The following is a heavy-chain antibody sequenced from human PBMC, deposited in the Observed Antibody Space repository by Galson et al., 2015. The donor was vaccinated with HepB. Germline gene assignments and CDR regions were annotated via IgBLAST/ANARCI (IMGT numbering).Heavy chain of an antibody. J-gene: IGHJ5*02. D-gene: IGHD3-9*01. CDR1: GGSISSSSYY. CDR2: IYYSGST. CDR3: ARRKAHLTGYYDSVWYDP. Sequence: ETLSLTCTVSGGSISSSSYYWGWIRQPPGKGLEWIGSIYYSGSTYYNPSLKSRVTISVDTSKNQFSLKLSSVTAADTAVYYCARRKAHLTGYYDSVWYDPWGQGTLVTVSS. V-gene: IGHV4-39*01.